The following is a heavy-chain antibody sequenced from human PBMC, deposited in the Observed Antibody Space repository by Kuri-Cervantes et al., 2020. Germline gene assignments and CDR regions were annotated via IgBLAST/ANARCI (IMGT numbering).Heavy chain of an antibody. CDR3: ARAGHYYGSGRYYMSLDY. CDR1: GYSFTGYY. CDR2: INPNSGDT. V-gene: IGHV1-2*02. J-gene: IGHJ4*02. Sequence: ASVKVSCKASGYSFTGYYMHWVRQAPGQGLEWMGWINPNSGDTNYAQKFQGRVTMTRDTSINTAYMELSSLRSEDTAVYYCARAGHYYGSGRYYMSLDYWGQGTLVTVSS. D-gene: IGHD3-10*01.